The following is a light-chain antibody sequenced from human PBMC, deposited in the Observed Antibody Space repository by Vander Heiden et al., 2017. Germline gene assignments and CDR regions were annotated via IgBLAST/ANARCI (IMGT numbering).Light chain of an antibody. CDR3: SSYTSSSVGV. Sequence: QSALTQPASVSGSPVQSITISCTGTSSDVGGYNYVSWYQQHPGKAPKLMIYEVSNRPSGVSNRFSGSKSGNTASLTISGLQAEDEADYYCSSYTSSSVGVFGGGTKLTVL. V-gene: IGLV2-14*01. J-gene: IGLJ3*02. CDR2: EVS. CDR1: SSDVGGYNY.